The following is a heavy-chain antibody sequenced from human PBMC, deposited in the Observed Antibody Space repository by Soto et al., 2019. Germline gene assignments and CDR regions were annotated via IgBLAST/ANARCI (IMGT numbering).Heavy chain of an antibody. CDR1: GFTFSNYA. CDR2: LSGSGGST. J-gene: IGHJ1*01. CDR3: AKDQGVLDYSDSSQH. V-gene: IGHV3-23*01. Sequence: PGGSLRLSCAASGFTFSNYAMSWVRQAPGKGLEWVSALSGSGGSTYYADSVKGRFTISRDNSKNTLYLQMNSLRAEDTAVYYCAKDQGVLDYSDSSQHWGQGTLVTVSS. D-gene: IGHD3-22*01.